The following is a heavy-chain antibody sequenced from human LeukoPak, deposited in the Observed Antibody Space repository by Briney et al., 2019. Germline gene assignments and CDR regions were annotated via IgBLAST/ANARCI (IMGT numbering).Heavy chain of an antibody. D-gene: IGHD5-18*01. CDR2: ISSSGSTI. CDR1: GFTFSDYY. Sequence: GGSLRLSRAASGFTFSDYYMSWIRQAPGKGLEWVSYISSSGSTIYYADSVKGRFTISRDNAKNSLYLQMNSLRAEDTAVYYCASGDVEDTANYWAQGTLVTVSS. V-gene: IGHV3-11*01. CDR3: ASGDVEDTANY. J-gene: IGHJ4*02.